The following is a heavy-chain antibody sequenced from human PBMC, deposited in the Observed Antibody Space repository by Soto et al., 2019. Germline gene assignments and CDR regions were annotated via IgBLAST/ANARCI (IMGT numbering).Heavy chain of an antibody. Sequence: KPSETLSLTCAVYGGSFSGYYWSWIRQPPGKGLEWIGEINHSGSTNYNPSLKSRVTISVDTSKNQFSLKLSSVTAADTAVYYCARGMVELGSGYDFSYWGQGTLVTVSS. D-gene: IGHD5-12*01. CDR2: INHSGST. V-gene: IGHV4-34*01. CDR3: ARGMVELGSGYDFSY. CDR1: GGSFSGYY. J-gene: IGHJ4*02.